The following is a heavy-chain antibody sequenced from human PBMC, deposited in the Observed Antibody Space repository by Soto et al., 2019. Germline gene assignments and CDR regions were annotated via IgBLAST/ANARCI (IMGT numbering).Heavy chain of an antibody. CDR1: VSSISSGVYY. D-gene: IGHD3-10*01. V-gene: IGHV4-31*03. CDR3: ARGYGSGSYYYYYGMDV. CDR2: IYYSGST. J-gene: IGHJ6*02. Sequence: SETLSRTCTLSVSSISSGVYYWSWIRQHPGKGLEWIGYIYYSGSTYYNPSLKSRVTISVDTSKNQFSLKLSSVTAADTAVYYCARGYGSGSYYYYYGMDVSGQGTTVTVS.